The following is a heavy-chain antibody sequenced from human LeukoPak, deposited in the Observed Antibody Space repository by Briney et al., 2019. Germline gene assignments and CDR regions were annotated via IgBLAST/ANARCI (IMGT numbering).Heavy chain of an antibody. J-gene: IGHJ4*02. CDR1: GFTVSSNY. Sequence: PGGSLRLSCAASGFTVSSNYMSWVRQAPGKGLEWVSVFYSGGSRYYADSVEGRFTISRDNSKNTLYLQMSSLRAEDTAVYYCASTSGYDFWDMGYWGQGTLVTVSS. CDR3: ASTSGYDFWDMGY. V-gene: IGHV3-53*05. D-gene: IGHD5-12*01. CDR2: FYSGGSR.